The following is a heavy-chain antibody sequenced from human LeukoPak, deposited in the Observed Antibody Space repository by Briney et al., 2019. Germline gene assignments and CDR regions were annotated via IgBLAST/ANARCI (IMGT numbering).Heavy chain of an antibody. CDR3: AKATYYYDSSNIQH. Sequence: PGRSLRLSCAASGFIFSSYGMHWVRQAPGKGLEWVAVISYDGSNKYYADSVKGRFTISRDNSKNTLYLQTNSLRAEDTAVYYCAKATYYYDSSNIQHWGQGTLVTVSS. CDR1: GFIFSSYG. D-gene: IGHD3-22*01. J-gene: IGHJ1*01. CDR2: ISYDGSNK. V-gene: IGHV3-30*18.